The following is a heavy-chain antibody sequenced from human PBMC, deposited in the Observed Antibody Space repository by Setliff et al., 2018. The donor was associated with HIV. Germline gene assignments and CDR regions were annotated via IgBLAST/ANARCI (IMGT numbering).Heavy chain of an antibody. Sequence: GESLKISCKNSGYSFTNYWIGWVRQMPGKGLEWMGIVYPGDSSPKYSPSFQGQVTISADKSISTAYLQWGSLKASDTAMYYCAMFFSGTPFDFWGQGTLVTVSS. V-gene: IGHV5-51*01. CDR2: VYPGDSSP. J-gene: IGHJ4*02. CDR1: GYSFTNYW. CDR3: AMFFSGTPFDF. D-gene: IGHD1-26*01.